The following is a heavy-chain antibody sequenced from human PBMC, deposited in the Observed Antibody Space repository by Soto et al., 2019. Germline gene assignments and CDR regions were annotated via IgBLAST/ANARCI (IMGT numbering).Heavy chain of an antibody. CDR3: ARGKDGYSY. V-gene: IGHV3-33*01. CDR1: GFTFSSYG. J-gene: IGHJ4*02. Sequence: QVQLVESGGGVVQPGRSLRLSCEASGFTFSSYGMHWVRQAPGKGLEWVALIWSDGTNKYYADSVKGRFTISRDNSKNTLYLQMNTLRAEDTAMYYCARGKDGYSYWGQGTLVTVSS. D-gene: IGHD2-15*01. CDR2: IWSDGTNK.